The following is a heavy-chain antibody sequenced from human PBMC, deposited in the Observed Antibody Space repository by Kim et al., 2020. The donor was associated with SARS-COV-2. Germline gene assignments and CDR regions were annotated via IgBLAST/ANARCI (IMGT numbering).Heavy chain of an antibody. J-gene: IGHJ5*02. CDR3: ARHEAPGESVSYSDDYWFDP. V-gene: IGHV4-59*08. CDR1: GGSISSYY. CDR2: IYYSGST. D-gene: IGHD1-26*01. Sequence: SETLSLTCTVSGGSISSYYWSWIRQPPGKGLEWIGYIYYSGSTNYNPSLKSRVTISVDTSKNQFSLKLSSVTAADTAVYYCARHEAPGESVSYSDDYWFDPWGQGTLVTVSS.